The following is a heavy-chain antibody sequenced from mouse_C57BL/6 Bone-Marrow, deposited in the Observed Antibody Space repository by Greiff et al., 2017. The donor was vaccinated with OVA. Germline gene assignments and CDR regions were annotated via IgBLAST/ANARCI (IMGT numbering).Heavy chain of an antibody. CDR3: ASAVFAY. V-gene: IGHV1-50*01. CDR1: GYTLTSYW. CDR2: IDPSDSYT. J-gene: IGHJ3*01. Sequence: QVQLQQPGAELVKPGASVKLSCKASGYTLTSYWMQWVKQRPGQGLEWIGEIDPSDSYTNYNQKFKGKATLTVDTSSSTAYMQLSSLTSEDSAVYYCASAVFAYWCQGTLVTVSA.